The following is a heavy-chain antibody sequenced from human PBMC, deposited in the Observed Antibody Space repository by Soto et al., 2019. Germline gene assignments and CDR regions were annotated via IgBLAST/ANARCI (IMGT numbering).Heavy chain of an antibody. D-gene: IGHD6-13*01. CDR1: GFTFSSYA. J-gene: IGHJ2*01. V-gene: IGHV3-30*04. Sequence: GESLKISCAASGFTFSSYAMHWVRQAPGKGLEWVAVISYDGSNKYYADSVKGRFTISRDNSKNTLYLQMNSLRAEDTAVYYCARDSGSSSWYWYFDLWGRGTLVTVSS. CDR2: ISYDGSNK. CDR3: ARDSGSSSWYWYFDL.